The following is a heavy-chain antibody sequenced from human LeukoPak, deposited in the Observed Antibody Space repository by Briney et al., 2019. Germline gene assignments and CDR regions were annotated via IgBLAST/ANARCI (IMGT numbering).Heavy chain of an antibody. V-gene: IGHV3-23*01. CDR1: GFIFSSYA. CDR3: ARDLEQLVIWGPDY. J-gene: IGHJ4*02. CDR2: ISGSGFST. D-gene: IGHD1/OR15-1a*01. Sequence: GGSLRLSCAASGFIFSSYAMSWVRQAPGQGLEWLSAISGSGFSTHYADSVKGRFTISRDNSKTTLYLQMNSLRAEDTAVHYCARDLEQLVIWGPDYWGQGTLVTVSS.